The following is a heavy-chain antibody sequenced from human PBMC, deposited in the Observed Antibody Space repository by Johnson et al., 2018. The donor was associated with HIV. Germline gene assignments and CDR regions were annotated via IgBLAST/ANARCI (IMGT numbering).Heavy chain of an antibody. CDR1: GFTFRPYW. J-gene: IGHJ3*02. CDR2: IISDVSSA. CDR3: TTGAFHAYDM. V-gene: IGHV3-74*02. D-gene: IGHD2/OR15-2a*01. Sequence: VQLVESGGGFVQPGGSLRLSCAASGFTFRPYWMHWVRQAPGQGLVWVSRIISDVSSAIYTDSVTGRFTISRDNTKNTLYLQMNSLRAEDTAVYYCTTGAFHAYDMWGQGTMVTVSS.